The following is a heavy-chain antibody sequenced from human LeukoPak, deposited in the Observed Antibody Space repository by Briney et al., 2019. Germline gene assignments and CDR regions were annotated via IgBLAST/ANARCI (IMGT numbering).Heavy chain of an antibody. D-gene: IGHD6-19*01. J-gene: IGHJ4*02. Sequence: PGGSLRLSCAASGFPFNDHGMIWVRQAPGKGLEWVSGINWNGGSTVYADSVKGGFTISRDNAKNSLYLQMNNLRAEDTALYHCARADSNGWISDYWGQGPLVPVSS. CDR2: INWNGGST. V-gene: IGHV3-20*01. CDR3: ARADSNGWISDY. CDR1: GFPFNDHG.